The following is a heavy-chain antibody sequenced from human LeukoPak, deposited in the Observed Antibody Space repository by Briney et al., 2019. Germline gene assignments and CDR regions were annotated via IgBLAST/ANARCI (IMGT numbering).Heavy chain of an antibody. D-gene: IGHD5-18*01. Sequence: SETLSLTCTVSGGSISSYYWSWIRQPPGKGLEWIGYIYYSGSTNYNPPLKSRVTISVDTSKNQFSLKLSSVTAADTAVYYCARVRGYSYGDFDYWGQGTLVTVSS. CDR3: ARVRGYSYGDFDY. CDR2: IYYSGST. J-gene: IGHJ4*02. CDR1: GGSISSYY. V-gene: IGHV4-59*08.